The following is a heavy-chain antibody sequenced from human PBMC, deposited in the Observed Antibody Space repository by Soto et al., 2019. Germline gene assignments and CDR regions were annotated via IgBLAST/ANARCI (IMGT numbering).Heavy chain of an antibody. CDR1: GFTFSRFA. CDR2: FSGRGVGT. D-gene: IGHD1-26*01. J-gene: IGHJ5*01. V-gene: IGHV3-23*01. CDR3: AKGKISTTTYTSFDS. Sequence: GGSLRLSCEASGFTFSRFAMSWVRQAPGKGLEWVSTFSGRGVGTYYADSVKGRFTISRDNFKSSLYLQMSSLRAEDTAVYYCAKGKISTTTYTSFDSWGQGTLVTVSS.